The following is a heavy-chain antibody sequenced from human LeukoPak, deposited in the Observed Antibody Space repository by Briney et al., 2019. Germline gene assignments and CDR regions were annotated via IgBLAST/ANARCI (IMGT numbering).Heavy chain of an antibody. D-gene: IGHD2-2*01. CDR3: ASPGGRGCSSTSCAGYAFDI. V-gene: IGHV3-21*01. J-gene: IGHJ3*02. CDR1: GFTFSSYA. CDR2: ISSSSSYI. Sequence: PGGSLRLSCAASGFTFSSYAMSWVRQAPGKGLEWVSSISSSSSYIYYADSVKGRFTISRDNAKNSLYLQMNSLRAEDTAVYYCASPGGRGCSSTSCAGYAFDIWGQGTMVTVSS.